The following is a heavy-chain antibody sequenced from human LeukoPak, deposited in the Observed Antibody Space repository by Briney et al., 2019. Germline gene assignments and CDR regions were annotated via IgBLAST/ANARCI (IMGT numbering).Heavy chain of an antibody. V-gene: IGHV4-39*01. D-gene: IGHD3-22*01. J-gene: IGHJ4*02. CDR2: IYYNGRT. CDR1: GDSISSSSYF. Sequence: SETLSLTCTVSGDSISSSSYFWGWIRQPPGKGLEWIATIYYNGRTYYNPSLKSRVTVSVDTSKNQFSLKLSFVTAADTTVYYCARLRYDSSGYYYFDYWGQGTLVTVSS. CDR3: ARLRYDSSGYYYFDY.